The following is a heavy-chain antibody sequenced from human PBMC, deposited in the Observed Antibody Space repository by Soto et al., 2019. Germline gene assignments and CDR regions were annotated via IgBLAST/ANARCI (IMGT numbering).Heavy chain of an antibody. CDR3: AKSDGAKENDAFDI. CDR1: GYSFTGHY. V-gene: IGHV1-2*04. Sequence: QVRLVQSGPEVRKPGASVKISCEASGYSFTGHYLHWVRQAPGHGLEWMGWINPNSGGTNYAQKFQDWISITRDKALSTVYMELSSMRSEDTDKYYCAKSDGAKENDAFDIWGQGTMISVS. J-gene: IGHJ3*02. CDR2: INPNSGGT. D-gene: IGHD3-16*01.